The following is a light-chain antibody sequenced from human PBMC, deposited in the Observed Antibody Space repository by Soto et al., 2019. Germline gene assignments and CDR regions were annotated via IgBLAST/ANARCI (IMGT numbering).Light chain of an antibody. CDR3: QQRGGWPLT. Sequence: EIVLTQSPATLSLSPGERAALSCRASQGVGRFLAWYQQKPGQAPRLLIYDASNRATGIPARFSGSGSETEFTLAIDNLEPEDYAVYYCQQRGGWPLTFGGGTQVEIK. CDR1: QGVGRF. J-gene: IGKJ4*01. CDR2: DAS. V-gene: IGKV3-11*01.